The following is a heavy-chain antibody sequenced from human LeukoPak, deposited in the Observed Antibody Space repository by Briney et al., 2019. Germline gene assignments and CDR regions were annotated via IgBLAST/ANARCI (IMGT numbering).Heavy chain of an antibody. Sequence: GGSLRLSCAASGFTFSSYWMHWVRQAPGKGLVWVSRINTDGSDTKYADYVKGRFTNSRENAKNTLYRQMNSLRAQDTAVYHCARGFSGGHDYWGQGTLVTVSS. D-gene: IGHD2-15*01. CDR3: ARGFSGGHDY. V-gene: IGHV3-74*03. J-gene: IGHJ4*02. CDR2: INTDGSDT. CDR1: GFTFSSYW.